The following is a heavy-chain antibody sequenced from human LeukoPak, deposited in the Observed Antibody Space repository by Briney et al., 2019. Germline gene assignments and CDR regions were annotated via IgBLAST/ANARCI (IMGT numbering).Heavy chain of an antibody. CDR3: ARDYDILTGASKLDY. D-gene: IGHD3-9*01. CDR1: GYTFTSYG. Sequence: ASVKVSCKASGYTFTSYGISRVRQAPGQGVEWMGWISAYNGNTNYAQKLQGRVTMTTDTSTSTAYMELRSLRSDDTAVYYCARDYDILTGASKLDYWGQGTLVTVSS. V-gene: IGHV1-18*04. CDR2: ISAYNGNT. J-gene: IGHJ4*02.